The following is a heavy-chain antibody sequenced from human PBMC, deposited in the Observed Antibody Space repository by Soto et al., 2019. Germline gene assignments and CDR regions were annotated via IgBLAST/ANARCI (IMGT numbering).Heavy chain of an antibody. CDR2: ITNGGLNT. J-gene: IGHJ4*02. V-gene: IGHV3-23*01. Sequence: GGSLRLSCADSGFSFSRYAMSWIRQTPGTGLEWVAAITNGGLNTYSADSVKGRFTISRDNSKNTLFLQMNSLRAEDTAVYFCAKGSASGSPYYFDFWGQGTLVTVSS. CDR3: AKGSASGSPYYFDF. CDR1: GFSFSRYA. D-gene: IGHD6-25*01.